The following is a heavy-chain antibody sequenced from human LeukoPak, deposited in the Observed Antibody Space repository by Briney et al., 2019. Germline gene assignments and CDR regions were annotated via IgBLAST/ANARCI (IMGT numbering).Heavy chain of an antibody. CDR1: EFTFDDYV. D-gene: IGHD6-19*01. CDR3: ARSSGSYDGYYGVEV. J-gene: IGHJ6*02. CDR2: MSWTSGSI. Sequence: PGGSLRLSCGVSEFTFDDYVIHWVRQGPGKGLEWVAAMSWTSGSIAYADSVKGRLNIFRDNAQSSLYLQMNSLRAEDTAFYYCARSSGSYDGYYGVEVWGQETTVIVSS. V-gene: IGHV3-9*01.